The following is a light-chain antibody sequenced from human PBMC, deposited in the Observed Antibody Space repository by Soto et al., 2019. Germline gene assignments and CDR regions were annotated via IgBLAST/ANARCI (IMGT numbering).Light chain of an antibody. J-gene: IGLJ2*01. CDR3: SSYTGSATLF. CDR1: SSDIGTYHY. CDR2: EVN. V-gene: IGLV2-14*01. Sequence: QSALAQPASVSGSPGQSITISCTGTSSDIGTYHYVSWFQQHPGKAPKLMIYEVNYRPSGISSRFSGSQSGNTASLTISGLQAEDEADYYCSSYTGSATLFFGGGTKLPAL.